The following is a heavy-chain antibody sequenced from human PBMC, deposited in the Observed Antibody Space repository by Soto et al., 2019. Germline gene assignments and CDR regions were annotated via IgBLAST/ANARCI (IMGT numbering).Heavy chain of an antibody. Sequence: GSLRLSCPASGFTFSDYYMSWIRQAPGKGLEWVSYISSTSTYTNYADSVKGRFTISRDNAKNSLYLQMNSLRAEDTAVYYCASLPQQLVDYWGQGTLVTVSS. D-gene: IGHD6-13*01. V-gene: IGHV3-11*06. J-gene: IGHJ4*02. CDR1: GFTFSDYY. CDR2: ISSTSTYT. CDR3: ASLPQQLVDY.